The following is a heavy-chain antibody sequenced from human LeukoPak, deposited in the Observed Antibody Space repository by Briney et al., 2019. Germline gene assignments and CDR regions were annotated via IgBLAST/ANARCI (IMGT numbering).Heavy chain of an antibody. D-gene: IGHD6-6*01. CDR2: ISGRAGST. CDR1: EFTFSSYA. J-gene: IGHJ4*02. CDR3: TKGGPYSTSPDFDY. V-gene: IGHV3-23*01. Sequence: GGSLRLSCAASEFTFSSYAMSWVRQAPGKGLEWVSSISGRAGSTYYADSVKGRFTISRDNSNNTLFLQMNSLRAEETAVYYCTKGGPYSTSPDFDYWGQGTLVTVSS.